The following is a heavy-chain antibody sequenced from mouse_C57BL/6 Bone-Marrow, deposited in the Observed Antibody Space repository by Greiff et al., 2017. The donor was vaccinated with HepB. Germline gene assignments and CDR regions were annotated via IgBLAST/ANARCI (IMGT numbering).Heavy chain of an antibody. D-gene: IGHD2-1*01. V-gene: IGHV5-4*03. Sequence: EVKLEESGGGLVKPGGSLKLSCAASGFTFSSYAMSWVRQTPEKRLEWVATISDGGSYTYYPDNVKGRFTISRDNAKNNLYLQMSHLKSEDTAMYYCASLYHRTYWGQVTLVTVSA. CDR3: ASLYHRTY. CDR1: GFTFSSYA. CDR2: ISDGGSYT. J-gene: IGHJ3*01.